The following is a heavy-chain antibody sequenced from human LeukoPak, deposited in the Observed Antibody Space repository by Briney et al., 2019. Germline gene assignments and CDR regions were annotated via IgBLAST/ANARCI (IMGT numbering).Heavy chain of an antibody. D-gene: IGHD5-24*01. V-gene: IGHV3-13*01. J-gene: IGHJ4*02. Sequence: GGSLRLSCAASGFTFSSYDMHWVRHTTGKGLEWVSSIGIAGDTYYPGSVKGRFTISRDNSKNTLYLQMNSLRAEDTAVDYCARALGDGYNDYWGQGTLVTVSS. CDR3: ARALGDGYNDY. CDR1: GFTFSSYD. CDR2: IGIAGDT.